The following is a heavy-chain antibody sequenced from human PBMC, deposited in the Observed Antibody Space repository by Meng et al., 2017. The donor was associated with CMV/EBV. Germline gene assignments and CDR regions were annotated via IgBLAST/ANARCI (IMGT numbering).Heavy chain of an antibody. CDR1: GFTFSDYY. Sequence: GESLKISCAASGFTFSDYYMSWIRQAPGKGLEWVSYISSSGSTIYYADSVKGRFTISRDNAKNSLYLQMNSLGAEDTAVYYCARDRYRGGDWFDPWGQGTLVTVSS. J-gene: IGHJ5*02. D-gene: IGHD1-14*01. CDR2: ISSSGSTI. CDR3: ARDRYRGGDWFDP. V-gene: IGHV3-11*01.